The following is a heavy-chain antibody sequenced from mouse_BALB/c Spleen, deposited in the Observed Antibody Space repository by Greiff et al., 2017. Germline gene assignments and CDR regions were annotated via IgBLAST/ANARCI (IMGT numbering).Heavy chain of an antibody. V-gene: IGHV2-6-7*01. CDR2: IWGDGST. CDR1: GFSLTGYG. Sequence: VQLVESGPGLVAPSQSLSITCTVSGFSLTGYGVNWVRQPPGKGLEWLGMIWGDGSTDYNSALKSRLSISKDNSKSQVFLKMNRLQTDDTARYYCARDGNQSDDAMDYWGQGTSVTVSS. D-gene: IGHD2-1*01. J-gene: IGHJ4*01. CDR3: ARDGNQSDDAMDY.